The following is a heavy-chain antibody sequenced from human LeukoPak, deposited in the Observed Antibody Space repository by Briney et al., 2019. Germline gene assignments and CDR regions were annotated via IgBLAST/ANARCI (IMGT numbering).Heavy chain of an antibody. CDR2: ISSGSSYI. V-gene: IGHV3-21*01. D-gene: IGHD1-1*01. CDR3: VGGKGADY. Sequence: GGSLRLPCAASGFTFTSYSMNWVRQAPGKGLEWLSSISSGSSYIYYADSVKGRFTIPRANAKNSLYLQWKSLEAEDRAVNYCVGGKGADYWGGGTVDSVSS. CDR1: GFTFTSYS. J-gene: IGHJ4*02.